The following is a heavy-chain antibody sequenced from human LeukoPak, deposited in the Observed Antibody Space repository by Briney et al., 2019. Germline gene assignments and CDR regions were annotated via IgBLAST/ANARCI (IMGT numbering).Heavy chain of an antibody. Sequence: SGTLSLTCAVSGGSISSSNWWSWVRQPPGKGLEWIGEIYHSGSTNYNPSLKSRVTISVDKSKNQFSLKLSSVTAADTAVYYCARDEGDSSGYFDYWGRGTLVTVSS. CDR1: GGSISSSNW. V-gene: IGHV4-4*02. CDR2: IYHSGST. J-gene: IGHJ4*02. D-gene: IGHD3-22*01. CDR3: ARDEGDSSGYFDY.